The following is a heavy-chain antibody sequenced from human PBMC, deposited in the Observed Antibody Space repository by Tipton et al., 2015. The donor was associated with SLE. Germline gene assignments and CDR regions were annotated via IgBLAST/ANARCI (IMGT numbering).Heavy chain of an antibody. V-gene: IGHV4-34*01. CDR2: INHSGST. CDR1: GGSFSGYY. J-gene: IGHJ5*02. CDR3: ARGTPFMEFERNWFDP. D-gene: IGHD3-3*02. Sequence: TLSLTCAVYGGSFSGYYWSWIRQPPGKGLEWIGEINHSGSTNYNPSLKSRVTISVDTSKNQFSLKMNSVTAADTAIYYCARGTPFMEFERNWFDPWGQGTLVTVSS.